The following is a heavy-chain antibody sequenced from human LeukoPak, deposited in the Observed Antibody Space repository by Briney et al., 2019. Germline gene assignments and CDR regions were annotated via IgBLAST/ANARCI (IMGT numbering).Heavy chain of an antibody. CDR1: GGSISTSSYY. D-gene: IGHD2-2*02. V-gene: IGHV4-39*07. Sequence: PSETLSLTCTVSGGSISTSSYYWGWIRQPPGKGLEWIGTIYYSGRTYSNPSLKSRVTISVDTSKNQFSLKLSSVTAADTAVYYCARERWDCSSTSCYTGMSGYYFDYWGQGTLVTVSS. CDR3: ARERWDCSSTSCYTGMSGYYFDY. J-gene: IGHJ4*02. CDR2: IYYSGRT.